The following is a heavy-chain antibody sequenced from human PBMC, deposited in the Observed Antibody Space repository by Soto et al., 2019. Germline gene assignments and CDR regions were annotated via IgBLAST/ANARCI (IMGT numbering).Heavy chain of an antibody. CDR1: GFTFSSYN. V-gene: IGHV3-21*01. J-gene: IGHJ4*02. D-gene: IGHD4-17*01. Sequence: EVQLVESGGGLVKPGGSLRLSCAASGFTFSSYNMNWVRQAPGKGLEWVSSISSSSNYIYYADSVKGRFTMSRDNAQNSLYLQMNSLRAEDTAVYYCARAEKGTTALDYWGQGTLVTVSS. CDR3: ARAEKGTTALDY. CDR2: ISSSSNYI.